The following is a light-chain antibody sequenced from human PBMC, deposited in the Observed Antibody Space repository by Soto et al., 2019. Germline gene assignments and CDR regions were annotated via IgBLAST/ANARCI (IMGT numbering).Light chain of an antibody. V-gene: IGKV3-20*01. CDR2: GAS. J-gene: IGKJ1*01. CDR1: QSVSSN. CDR3: QQCGSSST. Sequence: EIALTQSPATLAVSPGERATLSCRASQSVSSNLAWYQQIPGQAPRLLIYGASMRATGIQDRFSGSGSGTDFTLTISRLEPEDFEVYYRQQCGSSSTFGQGTTGDIK.